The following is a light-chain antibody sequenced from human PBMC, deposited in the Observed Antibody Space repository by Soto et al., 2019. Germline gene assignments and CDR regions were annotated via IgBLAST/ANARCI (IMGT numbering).Light chain of an antibody. CDR1: QSVRSN. CDR3: QQYNDWPLT. V-gene: IGKV3-15*01. Sequence: EIVMTQSPVTLSVSPGERATLSCRASQSVRSNLAWYQQKPGQGPSLLIYGAFTRATGIPTRFSGTGSGTEFTLTISSLQSEDFALYYCQQYNDWPLTFGQGTKVEV. J-gene: IGKJ1*01. CDR2: GAF.